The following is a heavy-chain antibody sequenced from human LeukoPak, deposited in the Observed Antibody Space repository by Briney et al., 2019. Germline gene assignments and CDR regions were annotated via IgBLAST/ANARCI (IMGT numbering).Heavy chain of an antibody. V-gene: IGHV4-34*01. J-gene: IGHJ6*02. CDR1: GGSFSGYY. D-gene: IGHD6-13*01. CDR2: INHSGST. Sequence: SETLSLTCAVYGGSFSGYYWSWIRQPPGKGLEWIGEINHSGSTNYNPSLKSRVTISVDTSKNQFSLKLSSVTAADTAAYYCARTYSSIGYYYYGMDVWGQGTTVTVSS. CDR3: ARTYSSIGYYYYGMDV.